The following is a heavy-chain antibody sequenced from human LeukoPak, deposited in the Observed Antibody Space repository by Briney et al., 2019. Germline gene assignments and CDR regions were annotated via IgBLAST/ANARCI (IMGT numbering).Heavy chain of an antibody. J-gene: IGHJ6*03. Sequence: GGSLRLSCAASGFPFSTYDMTWVRQAPGKALEWVSAIRVTDGSAYYADSVKGRFTISRDNSKNTLYLQMNSLRAEDTAKYYCAKGSCSSHICYYFYYMDVWGKGTTVTVSS. D-gene: IGHD2-2*01. CDR2: IRVTDGSA. CDR3: AKGSCSSHICYYFYYMDV. CDR1: GFPFSTYD. V-gene: IGHV3-23*01.